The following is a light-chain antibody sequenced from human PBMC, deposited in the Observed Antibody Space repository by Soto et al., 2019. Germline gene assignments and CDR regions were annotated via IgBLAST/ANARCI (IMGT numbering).Light chain of an antibody. CDR3: QQRSNWPWT. Sequence: PGEIATLSCRSSQTVNSDYLAWYQQKPGQAPRLLIYEASSRATGIPARFSGGGSGTVFTLTISRLEPEDFAVYYCQQRSNWPWTFGQGTKVDIK. V-gene: IGKV3-11*01. CDR2: EAS. CDR1: QTVNSDY. J-gene: IGKJ1*01.